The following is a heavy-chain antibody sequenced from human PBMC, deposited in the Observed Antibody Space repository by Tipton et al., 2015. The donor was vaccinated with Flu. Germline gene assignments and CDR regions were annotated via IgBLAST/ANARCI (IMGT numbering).Heavy chain of an antibody. CDR3: ARVGGVGYSSSWFEGGYFDY. CDR2: IYSTGST. Sequence: SLRLSCAASGFTVSRNYMSWVRQAPGKGLEWVSVIYSTGSTSYADSVKGRFTISRDSSRNTVYLQMNGLRADDTAVYYCARVGGVGYSSSWFEGGYFDYWGQGTLVTVSS. J-gene: IGHJ4*02. V-gene: IGHV3-66*02. CDR1: GFTVSRNY. D-gene: IGHD6-13*01.